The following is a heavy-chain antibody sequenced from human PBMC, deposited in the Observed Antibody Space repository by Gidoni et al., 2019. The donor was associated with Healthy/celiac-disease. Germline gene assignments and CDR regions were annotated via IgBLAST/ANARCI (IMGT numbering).Heavy chain of an antibody. CDR3: ARERYDYIWGSYRPAAGAFDI. CDR1: GFTVSSNY. Sequence: EVQLVETGGGLIQPGGSLRLSCAASGFTVSSNYMSWVRQAPGKGLEWVSVIYSGGSTYYADSVKGRFTISRDNSKNTLYLQMNSLRAEDTAVYYCARERYDYIWGSYRPAAGAFDIWGQGTMVTVSS. V-gene: IGHV3-53*02. CDR2: IYSGGST. D-gene: IGHD3-16*02. J-gene: IGHJ3*02.